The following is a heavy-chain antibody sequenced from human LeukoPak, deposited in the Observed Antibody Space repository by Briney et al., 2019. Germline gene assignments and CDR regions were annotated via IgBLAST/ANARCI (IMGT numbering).Heavy chain of an antibody. Sequence: PGGSLRLSRAASGFTFSNYWMSRVRQAPGKGLEWVANIKQDGSEKYYVDSVKGRFTISRDNAKNSLYLQMNSLRAEDTAMYYCARDLPPWNYFDYWGQGSLVTVSS. J-gene: IGHJ4*02. V-gene: IGHV3-7*01. CDR1: GFTFSNYW. CDR2: IKQDGSEK. D-gene: IGHD1-1*01. CDR3: ARDLPPWNYFDY.